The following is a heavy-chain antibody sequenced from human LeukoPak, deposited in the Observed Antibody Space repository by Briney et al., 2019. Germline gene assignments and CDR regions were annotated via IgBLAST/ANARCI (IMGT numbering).Heavy chain of an antibody. V-gene: IGHV4-39*01. CDR3: ARRYSSSWDNWFDP. CDR1: GGSIGSSNYY. Sequence: PSETLSLTCTVSGGSIGSSNYYWGWIRQPPGKGLEWIGSIYYSGSTYYNPSLKSRVTISVDTSKNQFSLKLSSVTAADTAVYYCARRYSSSWDNWFDPWGQGTLVTVSS. CDR2: IYYSGST. J-gene: IGHJ5*02. D-gene: IGHD6-13*01.